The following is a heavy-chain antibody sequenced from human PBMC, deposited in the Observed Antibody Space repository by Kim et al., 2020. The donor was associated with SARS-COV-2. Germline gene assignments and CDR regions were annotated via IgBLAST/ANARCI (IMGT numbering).Heavy chain of an antibody. Sequence: SVKVSCKASGGTFSSYAISWVRQAPGQGLEWMGGIIPIFGTANYAQKFQGRVTITADESTSTAYMELSSLRSEDTAVYYCASLRYGDYGRNYYYYGMDVWGQGTTVTVSS. CDR2: IIPIFGTA. CDR1: GGTFSSYA. D-gene: IGHD4-17*01. CDR3: ASLRYGDYGRNYYYYGMDV. V-gene: IGHV1-69*13. J-gene: IGHJ6*02.